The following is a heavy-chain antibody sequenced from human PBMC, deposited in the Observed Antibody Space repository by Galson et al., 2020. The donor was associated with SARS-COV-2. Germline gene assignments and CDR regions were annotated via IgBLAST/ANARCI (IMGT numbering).Heavy chain of an antibody. J-gene: IGHJ6*03. CDR2: IIPIFGTA. CDR1: GGTFSSYA. Sequence: SVKVSCKASGGTFSSYAISWVRQAPGQGLEWMGGIIPIFGTANYAQKFQGRVTITADESTSTAYMELSSLRSEDTAVYYCARARSIVGATHYYYYMDVWGKGTTVTVSS. V-gene: IGHV1-69*13. CDR3: ARARSIVGATHYYYYMDV. D-gene: IGHD1-26*01.